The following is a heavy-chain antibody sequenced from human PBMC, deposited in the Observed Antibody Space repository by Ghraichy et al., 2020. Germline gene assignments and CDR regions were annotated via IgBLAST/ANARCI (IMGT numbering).Heavy chain of an antibody. CDR3: ARLSVATIIDY. CDR1: GGSISSYY. V-gene: IGHV4-4*09. Sequence: SQTLSLTCTVSGGSISSYYWSWIRQPPGKGLEWIGYIYTSGSTNYNPSLKSRVTISVDTSKNQFSLKLSSVTAADTAVYYCARLSVATIIDYWGQGTLVTVSS. D-gene: IGHD5-12*01. CDR2: IYTSGST. J-gene: IGHJ4*02.